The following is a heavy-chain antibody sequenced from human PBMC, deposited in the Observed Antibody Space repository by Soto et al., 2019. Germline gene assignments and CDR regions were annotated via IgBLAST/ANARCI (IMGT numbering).Heavy chain of an antibody. CDR3: ARDFFDWLPQSTFYYYYGMDV. J-gene: IGHJ6*02. V-gene: IGHV1-46*01. CDR1: GYTFTSYY. D-gene: IGHD3-9*01. CDR2: INPSGGST. Sequence: ASVKVSCKASGYTFTSYYMHWVRQAPGQGLEWMGIINPSGGSTSYAQKFQGRVTMTRDTSTSTVYMELSSLRSEDTAVYYCARDFFDWLPQSTFYYYYGMDVWGQGTTVTVSS.